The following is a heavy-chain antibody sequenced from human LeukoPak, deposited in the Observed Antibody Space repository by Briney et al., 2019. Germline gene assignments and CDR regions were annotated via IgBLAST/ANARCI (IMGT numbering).Heavy chain of an antibody. J-gene: IGHJ4*02. D-gene: IGHD2-2*02. CDR3: ARGGSTVYTNSFGDLDY. CDR1: GYTFIGYY. CDR2: VHPTNGAT. V-gene: IGHV1-2*02. Sequence: ASVKVSCKTSGYTFIGYYLHWVRQASGQRLEWMGWVHPTNGATNYAQNFQDRVTMTRDTSINTAHMELGKLTSDDTAVYYCARGGSTVYTNSFGDLDYWGQGTLVTVSS.